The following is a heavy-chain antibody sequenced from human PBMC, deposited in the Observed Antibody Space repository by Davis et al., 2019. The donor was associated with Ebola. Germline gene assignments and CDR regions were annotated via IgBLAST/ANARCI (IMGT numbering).Heavy chain of an antibody. Sequence: GESLKISCAASGFTFSSYGMHWVRQAPGKGLAWVAVIWYDGSNKYYADSVKGRFTISRDNSKNTLYLQMNSLRAEDTAVYYCARDPTQYSGYDGVYYYYGMDVWGQGTTVTVSS. CDR2: IWYDGSNK. J-gene: IGHJ6*02. V-gene: IGHV3-33*01. CDR3: ARDPTQYSGYDGVYYYYGMDV. D-gene: IGHD5-12*01. CDR1: GFTFSSYG.